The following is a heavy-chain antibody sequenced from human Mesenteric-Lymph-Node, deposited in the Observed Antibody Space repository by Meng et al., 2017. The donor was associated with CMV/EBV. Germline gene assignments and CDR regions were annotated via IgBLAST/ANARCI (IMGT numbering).Heavy chain of an antibody. Sequence: SETLSLTCTVSGGSVSSGSYYWSWIRQPPGKGLEWIGEINHSGSTNYNPSLKSRVTISVDTSKNQFSLKLSSVTAADTAVYYCARRGRDFWSGYQGPFGYWGQGTLVTVSS. D-gene: IGHD3-3*01. J-gene: IGHJ4*02. CDR2: INHSGST. CDR3: ARRGRDFWSGYQGPFGY. CDR1: GGSVSSGSYY. V-gene: IGHV4-61*01.